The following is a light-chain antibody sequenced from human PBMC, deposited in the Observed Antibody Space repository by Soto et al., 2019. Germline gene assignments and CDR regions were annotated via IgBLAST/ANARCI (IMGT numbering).Light chain of an antibody. J-gene: IGKJ5*01. V-gene: IGKV1-16*01. CDR1: QD. Sequence: DIQMTQSPSSLSASVGDRVTITCRASQDKSLIYFASTLQSGVPSRFSASGSGTDFTLTISSLQPEDFATYYCQQFRSFPITFGQGTRLEIK. CDR3: QQFRSFPIT. CDR2: FAS.